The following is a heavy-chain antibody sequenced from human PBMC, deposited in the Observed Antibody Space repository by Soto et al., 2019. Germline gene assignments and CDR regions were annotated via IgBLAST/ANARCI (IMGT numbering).Heavy chain of an antibody. CDR3: ARRGYSSSWYYYYYYGMDV. V-gene: IGHV1-8*01. CDR1: GYTFTSYA. CDR2: MNPNSGNT. Sequence: QVELVQSGAEVKKPGASVKVSCKASGYTFTSYAINWVRQAIGQGLEWMGWMNPNSGNTGYAQKFQGRVTMTRNTSISTAYMELSSLRSEDTAVYYCARRGYSSSWYYYYYYGMDVWGQGTTVTVS. D-gene: IGHD6-13*01. J-gene: IGHJ6*02.